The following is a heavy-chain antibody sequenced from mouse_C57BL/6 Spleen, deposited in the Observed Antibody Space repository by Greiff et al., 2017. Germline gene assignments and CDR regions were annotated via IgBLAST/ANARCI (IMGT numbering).Heavy chain of an antibody. CDR2: IPPNSGST. J-gene: IGHJ4*01. V-gene: IGHV1-64*01. D-gene: IGHD1-1*02. CDR3: ARWYCRDYYAMDY. CDR1: GYTFTSYW. Sequence: QVQLKQPGAELVKPGASVKLSCKASGYTFTSYWMHWVKQRPGQGLEWIGMIPPNSGSTNYNEKFKSKATLTVAKSSSTAYMQLSSLTSEDSAVYYCARWYCRDYYAMDYWGQGTSVTVSS.